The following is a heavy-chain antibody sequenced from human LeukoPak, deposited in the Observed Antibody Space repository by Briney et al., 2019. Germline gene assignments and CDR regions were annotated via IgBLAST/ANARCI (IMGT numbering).Heavy chain of an antibody. CDR2: ISSSGGST. V-gene: IGHV3-23*01. Sequence: GGSLRLSCAASGFTFSSYAMNWVRQAPGKGLEWVSGISSSGGSTFYADSVKGRFTISRDNSKNTLYLQMNSLRAEDTAVYYCAKAVGGAYYFDYWGQGTLVTVSS. CDR1: GFTFSSYA. J-gene: IGHJ4*02. CDR3: AKAVGGAYYFDY. D-gene: IGHD2-21*01.